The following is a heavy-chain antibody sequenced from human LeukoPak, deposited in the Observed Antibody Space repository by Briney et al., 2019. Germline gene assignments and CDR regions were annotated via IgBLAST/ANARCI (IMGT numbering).Heavy chain of an antibody. Sequence: SETLSLTCAVSGYSISSGYYWGWIRQPPGKGLEWIGDIRSSGSTYYNPSLKSRVTISLDTSKNQFSLKLSSVTAADTAVYYCARDGSYRDYYYYYYMDVWGKGTTVTVSS. CDR2: IRSSGST. D-gene: IGHD3-16*02. J-gene: IGHJ6*03. CDR1: GYSISSGYY. CDR3: ARDGSYRDYYYYYYMDV. V-gene: IGHV4-38-2*02.